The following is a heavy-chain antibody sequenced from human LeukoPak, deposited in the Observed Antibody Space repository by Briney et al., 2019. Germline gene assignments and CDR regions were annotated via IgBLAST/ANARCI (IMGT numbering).Heavy chain of an antibody. Sequence: ASVKVSCKASGYTFTGYYMHWVRQAPGQGLEWMGRIIPILGIANYAQKFQGRVTITADKSTSTAYMELSSLRSEDTAVYYCAREKVYDILTGYYMSPFYFDYWGQGTLVTVSP. V-gene: IGHV1-69*04. CDR2: IIPILGIA. CDR3: AREKVYDILTGYYMSPFYFDY. J-gene: IGHJ4*02. D-gene: IGHD3-9*01. CDR1: GYTFTGYY.